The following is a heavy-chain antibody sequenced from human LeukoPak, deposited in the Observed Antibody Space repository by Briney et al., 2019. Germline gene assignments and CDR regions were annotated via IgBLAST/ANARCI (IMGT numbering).Heavy chain of an antibody. CDR3: ATLTRPDTSGEVDY. CDR2: IYYSGTT. Sequence: SETLSLTCTVSGGSISSYFWGWIRQPPGKGLEWIGNIYYSGTTHYNPSLKSRVTISVDTSKNQFSLNLSSVTAADTAVYYCATLTRPDTSGEVDYWGQGTLVSVSS. D-gene: IGHD3-22*01. V-gene: IGHV4-39*01. CDR1: GGSISSYF. J-gene: IGHJ4*02.